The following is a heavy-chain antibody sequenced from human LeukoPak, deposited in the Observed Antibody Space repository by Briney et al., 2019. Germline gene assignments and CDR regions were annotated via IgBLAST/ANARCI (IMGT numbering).Heavy chain of an antibody. D-gene: IGHD1-1*01. CDR3: AKGSASTPPLYYYYYYMDV. CDR2: ISTSGSII. J-gene: IGHJ6*03. Sequence: GGSLRLSCAASGFTFSDYEMNWVRQAPGKGLEWILHISTSGSIIHYADSVKGRFTISRDNSKNTLYLQMNSLRAEDTAVYYCAKGSASTPPLYYYYYYMDVWGKGTTVTVSS. V-gene: IGHV3-48*03. CDR1: GFTFSDYE.